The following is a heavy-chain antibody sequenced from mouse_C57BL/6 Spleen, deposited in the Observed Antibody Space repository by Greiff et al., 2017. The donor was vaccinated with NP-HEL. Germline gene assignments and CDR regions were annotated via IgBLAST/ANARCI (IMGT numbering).Heavy chain of an antibody. CDR2: INPNNGGT. CDR3: ARGATVEAY. J-gene: IGHJ3*01. CDR1: GYTFTDYY. V-gene: IGHV1-26*01. Sequence: EVKLQQSGPELVKPGASVKISCKASGYTFTDYYMNWVKQSHGKSLEWIGDINPNNGGTSYNQKFKGKATLTVDKSSSTAYMELRSLTSEDSAVYYCARGATVEAYWGQGTLVTVSA. D-gene: IGHD1-1*01.